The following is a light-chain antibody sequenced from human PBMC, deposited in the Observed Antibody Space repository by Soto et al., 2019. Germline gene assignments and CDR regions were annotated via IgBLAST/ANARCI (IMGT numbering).Light chain of an antibody. J-gene: IGKJ4*01. CDR3: QQDNDYSAT. CDR1: QSVSSW. CDR2: KAS. V-gene: IGKV1-5*03. Sequence: DIQMTQSPSTLSASVGDRVTITCRASQSVSSWLAWYQQKPGKAPKLLIYKASSLESGVPSRFSGSGSGTQFTLTISSLQPDDFATYYCQQDNDYSATFGGGTKVEIK.